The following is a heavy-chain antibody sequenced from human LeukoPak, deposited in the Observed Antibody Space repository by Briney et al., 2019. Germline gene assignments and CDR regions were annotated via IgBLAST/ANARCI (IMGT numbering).Heavy chain of an antibody. V-gene: IGHV3-48*03. CDR3: ARDTSPLGYGDYVIYYYYGMDV. J-gene: IGHJ6*02. CDR1: GFTLSSYE. CDR2: ISSGGSTI. Sequence: GGSLRLSCAASGFTLSSYEMNWVRQAPGKGLEWVSYISSGGSTIYYADSVKGRFTISRDNAKNSLYLQMNSLRAEDTAVYYCARDTSPLGYGDYVIYYYYGMDVWGQGTTVTVSS. D-gene: IGHD4-17*01.